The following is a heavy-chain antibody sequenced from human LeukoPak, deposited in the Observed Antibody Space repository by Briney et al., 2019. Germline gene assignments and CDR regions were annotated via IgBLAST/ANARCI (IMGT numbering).Heavy chain of an antibody. D-gene: IGHD2-8*01. CDR1: GYSFTSYW. Sequence: GESLKISCKGSGYSFTSYWIGWVRQMPGKGLEWMGIIYPGDSDTRYSPSFQGQVTISADKSISTAYLQWSSLKASDTAMYYCARRDCTNGVCHSFDYWGQGTLVTVSS. CDR3: ARRDCTNGVCHSFDY. J-gene: IGHJ4*02. CDR2: IYPGDSDT. V-gene: IGHV5-51*01.